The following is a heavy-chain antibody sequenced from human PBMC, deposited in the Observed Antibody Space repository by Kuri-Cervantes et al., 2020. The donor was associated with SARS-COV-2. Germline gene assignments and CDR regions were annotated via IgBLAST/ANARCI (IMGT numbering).Heavy chain of an antibody. CDR3: ARDGDSYIPVLDY. V-gene: IGHV3-21*01. Sequence: GESLKISCAASGFTFSSYSMNWVRQAPGKGLEWVSSISSSSSYIYYADSVKGRSTISRDNAKNSLYLQMNSLRAEDTAVYYCARDGDSYIPVLDYWGQGTLVTVSS. CDR1: GFTFSSYS. J-gene: IGHJ4*02. D-gene: IGHD2-21*02. CDR2: ISSSSSYI.